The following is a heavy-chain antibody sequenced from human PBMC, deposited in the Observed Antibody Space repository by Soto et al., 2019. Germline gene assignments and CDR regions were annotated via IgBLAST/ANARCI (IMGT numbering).Heavy chain of an antibody. Sequence: PGDSLKISCXGSGYSFTSYWISWVRQMPGKGLEWMGRIDPSDSYTNYSPSFQGHVTISADKSISTAYLQWSSLKASDTAMYYCARERIAAAGGYYYYGMDVWGQGTTVTVSS. V-gene: IGHV5-10-1*01. J-gene: IGHJ6*02. CDR2: IDPSDSYT. D-gene: IGHD6-13*01. CDR3: ARERIAAAGGYYYYGMDV. CDR1: GYSFTSYW.